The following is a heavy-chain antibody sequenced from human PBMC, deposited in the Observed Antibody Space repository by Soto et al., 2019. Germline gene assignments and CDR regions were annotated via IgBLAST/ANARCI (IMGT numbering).Heavy chain of an antibody. CDR1: GYTFTSYD. CDR2: MNPNSGYT. V-gene: IGHV1-8*01. Sequence: QVQLVQSGAEVKKPGASVKVSCKASGYTFTSYDINWVRQATGQGLEWLGWMNPNSGYTVYAQNFQGRVTMTRNTSINTAYMELSSLRSEDTAIYYCARRRNMRNWFDPWGQGTLVTVSS. J-gene: IGHJ5*02. CDR3: ARRRNMRNWFDP.